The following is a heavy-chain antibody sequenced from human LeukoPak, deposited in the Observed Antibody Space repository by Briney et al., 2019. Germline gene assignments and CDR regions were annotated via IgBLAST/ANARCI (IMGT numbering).Heavy chain of an antibody. Sequence: GGSLRLSCAASGFILGSFSMNWVRQAPGKGPEWLSYISSSATTIYYADSVKGRLTISRDNAKNSLYLQLNSLGDSDTAVYYCAREREVPGYFYHALDVWGQGTTVTVSS. CDR3: AREREVPGYFYHALDV. V-gene: IGHV3-48*02. CDR2: ISSSATTI. D-gene: IGHD1-26*01. J-gene: IGHJ6*02. CDR1: GFILGSFS.